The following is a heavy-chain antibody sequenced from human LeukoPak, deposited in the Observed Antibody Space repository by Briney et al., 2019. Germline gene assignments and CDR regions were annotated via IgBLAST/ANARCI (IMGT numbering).Heavy chain of an antibody. V-gene: IGHV4-39*07. CDR1: GGSISSYY. J-gene: IGHJ4*02. CDR2: IYYSGST. CDR3: ARVGSSWYEIFDY. Sequence: SETLSLTCTVSGGSISSYYWSWIRQPPGKGLEWIGSIYYSGSTYYNPSLKSRVTISENTSKNQFSLKLSSVTAADTAVYYCARVGSSWYEIFDYWGQGTLVTVSS. D-gene: IGHD6-13*01.